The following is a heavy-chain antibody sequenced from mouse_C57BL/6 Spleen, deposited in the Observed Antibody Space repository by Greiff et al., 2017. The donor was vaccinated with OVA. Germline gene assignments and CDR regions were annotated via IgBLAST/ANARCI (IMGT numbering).Heavy chain of an antibody. CDR1: GYTFTDYY. V-gene: IGHV1-26*01. Sequence: EVQLQQSGPELVKPGASVKISCKASGYTFTDYYMNWVKQSHGKSLEWIGAINPNNGGTSYNQKFKGKATLTVDKSSSTAYMELRSLTSENSAVYYCARWDDGYWNAMDYWGQGTSVTVSS. J-gene: IGHJ4*01. CDR3: ARWDDGYWNAMDY. D-gene: IGHD2-3*01. CDR2: INPNNGGT.